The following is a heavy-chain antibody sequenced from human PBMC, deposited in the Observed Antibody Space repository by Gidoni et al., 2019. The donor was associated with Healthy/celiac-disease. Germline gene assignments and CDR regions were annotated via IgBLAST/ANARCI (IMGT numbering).Heavy chain of an antibody. CDR1: GGSISSYY. CDR3: ARGYYYDSSGYLNGGAFDI. D-gene: IGHD3-22*01. V-gene: IGHV4-59*01. J-gene: IGHJ3*02. CDR2: IYYSGST. Sequence: QVQLQESGPGLVKPSETLSLTCTVSGGSISSYYWSWIRQPPGKGLEWIGYIYYSGSTNYNPSLKSRVTISVDTSKNQFSLKLSSVTAADTAVYYCARGYYYDSSGYLNGGAFDIWGQGTMVTVSS.